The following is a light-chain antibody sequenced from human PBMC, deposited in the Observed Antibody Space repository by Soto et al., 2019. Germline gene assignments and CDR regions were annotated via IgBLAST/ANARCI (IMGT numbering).Light chain of an antibody. CDR3: HQYGSSSWT. V-gene: IGKV3-20*01. CDR2: GAS. J-gene: IGKJ1*01. CDR1: QSVSSSY. Sequence: EIVMTQSPGTLSLSPGERATLSCRASQSVSSSYLAWSQQKPGQAPRLLIYGASSRATGIPDRFSGSGSGTDFTLTISRLEPEDFAVYYCHQYGSSSWTFVQGTKVEIK.